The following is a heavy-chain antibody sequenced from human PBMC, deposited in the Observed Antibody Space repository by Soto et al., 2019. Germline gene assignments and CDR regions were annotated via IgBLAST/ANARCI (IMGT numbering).Heavy chain of an antibody. Sequence: QVQLVQSGAEVKQPGASVRVSCKASGNTHTIYFIHRLRQAPGQGLEWMGWINSVSGGANYAPRFQGRVSMTRDTSSATAFMDLSGLKTDDTAVYYCARGGSYYAHWGQGTLVTVSS. V-gene: IGHV1-2*02. CDR3: ARGGSYYAH. CDR2: INSVSGGA. D-gene: IGHD1-26*01. CDR1: GNTHTIYF. J-gene: IGHJ4*02.